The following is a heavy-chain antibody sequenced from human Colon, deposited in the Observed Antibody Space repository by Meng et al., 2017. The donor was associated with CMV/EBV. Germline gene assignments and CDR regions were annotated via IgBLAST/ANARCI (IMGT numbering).Heavy chain of an antibody. CDR1: GLTFSSSA. J-gene: IGHJ4*02. D-gene: IGHD3-3*01. Sequence: GLTFSSSAMSWVRRAPGKGVGWVSGIDGGGSRTYYADSVKGRFTISRDKSKNTLYLQMSRLRAEETAVYYCTKDTGYDFWSGYCDYWGQGTLVTVSS. V-gene: IGHV3-23*03. CDR2: IDGGGSRT. CDR3: TKDTGYDFWSGYCDY.